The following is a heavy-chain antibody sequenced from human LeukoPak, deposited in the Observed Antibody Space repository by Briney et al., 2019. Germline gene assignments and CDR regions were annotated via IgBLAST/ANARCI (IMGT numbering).Heavy chain of an antibody. CDR2: ISSSSSYI. J-gene: IGHJ5*02. D-gene: IGHD1-7*01. CDR1: GFTFSSYS. CDR3: AKVPNWNYLWFDP. V-gene: IGHV3-21*04. Sequence: GGSLRLSCAASGFTFSSYSMNWVRQAPGKGLEWVSSISSSSSYIYYADSVEGRFTISRDNSKNTLYLQMNSLRAEDTAVYYCAKVPNWNYLWFDPWGQGTLVTVSS.